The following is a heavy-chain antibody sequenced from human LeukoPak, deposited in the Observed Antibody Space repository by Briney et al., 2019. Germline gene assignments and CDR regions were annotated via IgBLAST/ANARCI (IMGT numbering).Heavy chain of an antibody. CDR2: IYHSGST. Sequence: SQTLSLTCAVSGGSISSGGYSWSWIRPPPGKGLEWIGYIYHSGSTYYNPSLKSRVTISVDRSKNQFSLKLSSVTAADTAVYYCASVVRGGRVDYWGQGTLVTVSS. J-gene: IGHJ4*02. D-gene: IGHD3-10*01. CDR1: GGSISSGGYS. CDR3: ASVVRGGRVDY. V-gene: IGHV4-30-2*01.